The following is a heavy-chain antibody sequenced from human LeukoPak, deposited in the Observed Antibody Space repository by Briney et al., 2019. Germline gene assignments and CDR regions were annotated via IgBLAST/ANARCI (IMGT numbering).Heavy chain of an antibody. CDR3: ARAEVYYYYYYMDV. CDR2: ISGSSTNI. Sequence: GGSLRLSCAASGFTFSTHAMAWVRQAPGKGLEWVSSISGSSTNIFYADSMKGRFTISRDNAKNSLYLQMNSLRVEDTAVYYCARAEVYYYYYYMDVWGKGTTVTVSS. CDR1: GFTFSTHA. V-gene: IGHV3-21*01. J-gene: IGHJ6*03.